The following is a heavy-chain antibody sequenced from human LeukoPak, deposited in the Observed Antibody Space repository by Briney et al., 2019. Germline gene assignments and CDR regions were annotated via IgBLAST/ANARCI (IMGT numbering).Heavy chain of an antibody. CDR3: ARAQSGSFTDYGMDV. D-gene: IGHD1-26*01. V-gene: IGHV4-59*01. CDR2: IYHSGST. Sequence: KPSETLSLTCTVSGGSISGYFWSRIRQPPGKGLEWIGYIYHSGSTDYNPSLKSRVTILVDTSKNQFSLKLSSVTAADTAVYYCARAQSGSFTDYGMDVWGQGTTVTVSS. CDR1: GGSISGYF. J-gene: IGHJ6*02.